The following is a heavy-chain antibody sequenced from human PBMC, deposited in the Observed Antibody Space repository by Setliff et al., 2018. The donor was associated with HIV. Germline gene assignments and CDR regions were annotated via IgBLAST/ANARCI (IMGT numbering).Heavy chain of an antibody. J-gene: IGHJ5*01. CDR1: GVSISNYY. CDR2: IYTSGNT. Sequence: ETLSLTCTVSGVSISNYYWSWIRQPAGKGLEWIGRIYTSGNTNYNPSLKSRVTMSVDTSKKQFSLKLTSVTAADTAVYYCARGLLDRSGHRSDCFDSWGRGTPVTVSS. V-gene: IGHV4-4*07. D-gene: IGHD3-22*01. CDR3: ARGLLDRSGHRSDCFDS.